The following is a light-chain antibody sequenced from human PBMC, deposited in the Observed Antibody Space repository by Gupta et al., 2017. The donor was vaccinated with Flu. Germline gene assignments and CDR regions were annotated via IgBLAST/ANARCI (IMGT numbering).Light chain of an antibody. CDR1: QGRRHSDRRNY. J-gene: IGKJ3*01. V-gene: IGKV2D-29*01. CDR3: RQYMELPVT. Sequence: VTPGRPACISCKSDQGRRHSDRRNYLYWYRQKTGLPPRLLIYEGSNRVSGVPDRFSGRGSGTDFTLKISRVEAEDVGVYYCRQYMELPVTFGHGTKVDIK. CDR2: EGS.